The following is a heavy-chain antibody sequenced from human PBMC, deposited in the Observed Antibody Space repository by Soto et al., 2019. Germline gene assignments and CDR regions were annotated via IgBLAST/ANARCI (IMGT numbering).Heavy chain of an antibody. CDR2: ISSSSSTI. Sequence: GGSLRLSCAASGFTFSSYSMNWVRQAPGKGLEWVSYISSSSSTIYYADSVKGRFTISRDNAKNSLYLQMNSLRDEDTAVYYCARKNTYYYDSSGRMDVWGQGATVTVSS. CDR3: ARKNTYYYDSSGRMDV. V-gene: IGHV3-48*02. J-gene: IGHJ6*02. CDR1: GFTFSSYS. D-gene: IGHD3-22*01.